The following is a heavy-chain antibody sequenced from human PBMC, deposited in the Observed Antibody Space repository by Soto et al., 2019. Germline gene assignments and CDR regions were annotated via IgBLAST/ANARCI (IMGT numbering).Heavy chain of an antibody. CDR1: GFTFSSYG. CDR3: AKGGVVVPAAGDYYYGMDV. V-gene: IGHV3-30*18. J-gene: IGHJ6*02. Sequence: QVQLVESGGGVVQPGRSLRLSCAASGFTFSSYGMHWVRQAPGKGLEWVAVISYDGSNKYYADSVKGRFTISRDNSKNTLYLQMNSLRAEETAVYYCAKGGVVVPAAGDYYYGMDVWGQGTTVTVSS. D-gene: IGHD2-2*01. CDR2: ISYDGSNK.